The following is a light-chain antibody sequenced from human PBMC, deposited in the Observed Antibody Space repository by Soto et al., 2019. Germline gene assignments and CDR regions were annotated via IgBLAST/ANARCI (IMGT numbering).Light chain of an antibody. V-gene: IGKV3-20*01. CDR2: GAS. Sequence: PGDRATLSCRASQRVGSNYLAWYQQQKPGQAPRLLIYGASSRATGVPDRFSGSGSGTDFTLAISRLEPEDFVVYYCQQYGDSSWTFGQGTKVEI. CDR1: QRVGSNY. J-gene: IGKJ1*01. CDR3: QQYGDSSWT.